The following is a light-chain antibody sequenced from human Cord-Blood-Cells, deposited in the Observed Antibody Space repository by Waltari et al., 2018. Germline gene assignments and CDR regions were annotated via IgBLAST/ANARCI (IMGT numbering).Light chain of an antibody. Sequence: EIVMTQSPATLSVSPGESATLSCRASQSVSSNLAWYQQKPGQPPRLLIYGASTRATGIPARFSGSGSGTKFTLTISSLQSEDFAVYYCQQYNNWPPWTFGQGTKVEIK. CDR3: QQYNNWPPWT. V-gene: IGKV3-15*01. CDR1: QSVSSN. J-gene: IGKJ1*01. CDR2: GAS.